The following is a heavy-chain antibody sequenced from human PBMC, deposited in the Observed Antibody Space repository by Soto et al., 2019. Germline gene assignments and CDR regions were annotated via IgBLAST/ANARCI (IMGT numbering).Heavy chain of an antibody. Sequence: EVQLVESGGGLVQPGGSLRLSCAASGFTFSSYWMSWVRQAPGKGLEWVANIKQDGSEKYYVDSVKGRFTISRDNAKXPLYLQMNSLRAEDTAVYYCARFRRGIDAFDIWGQGTMVTVSS. V-gene: IGHV3-7*01. J-gene: IGHJ3*02. CDR1: GFTFSSYW. CDR3: ARFRRGIDAFDI. CDR2: IKQDGSEK. D-gene: IGHD1-26*01.